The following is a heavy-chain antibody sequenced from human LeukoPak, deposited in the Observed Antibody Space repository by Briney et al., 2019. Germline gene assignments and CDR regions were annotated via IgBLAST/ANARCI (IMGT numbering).Heavy chain of an antibody. J-gene: IGHJ4*02. Sequence: GALRLSCAASGFTFSSYGMHWVRQAPGKGLEWGAVIWYDGSNKYYADSVKGRFTISRDNSKNTLYLQMNSLRAEDTAVYYCARDDRGYSYGLYYWGQGTLVTVSS. CDR3: ARDDRGYSYGLYY. CDR1: GFTFSSYG. V-gene: IGHV3-33*01. D-gene: IGHD5-18*01. CDR2: IWYDGSNK.